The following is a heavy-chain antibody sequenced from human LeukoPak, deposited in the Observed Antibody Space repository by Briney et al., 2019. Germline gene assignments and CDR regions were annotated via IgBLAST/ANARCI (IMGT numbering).Heavy chain of an antibody. CDR3: ASGSEYYGSIE. J-gene: IGHJ4*02. Sequence: PSETLSLTCTVSGGSISGYYWSWIRQPPGKGLEWIGYIYYSGSTNYNPSLKSRVTISVDTSKNQFSLKLSSVTAADTAVYYCASGSEYYGSIEWGQGTLVTVSS. CDR2: IYYSGST. V-gene: IGHV4-59*01. D-gene: IGHD3-10*01. CDR1: GGSISGYY.